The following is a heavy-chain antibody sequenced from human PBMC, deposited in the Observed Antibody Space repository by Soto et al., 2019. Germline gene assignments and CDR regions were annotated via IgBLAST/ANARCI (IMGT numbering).Heavy chain of an antibody. J-gene: IGHJ4*02. V-gene: IGHV3-30*18. CDR3: AKEITFVRGYDLL. D-gene: IGHD5-12*01. CDR1: GFTFSSYG. Sequence: GGSLRLSCAASGFTFSSYGMHWVRQAPGKGLEWVAVISYDGSNKYYADSVKGRFTISRDNSKNTLYLQMNSLRAEDTAVYYCAKEITFVRGYDLLWGQGTLVTVSS. CDR2: ISYDGSNK.